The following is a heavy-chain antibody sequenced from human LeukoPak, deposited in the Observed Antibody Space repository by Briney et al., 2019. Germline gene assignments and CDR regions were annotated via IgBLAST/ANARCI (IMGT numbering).Heavy chain of an antibody. J-gene: IGHJ3*02. CDR1: GFTFSSYW. CDR3: ARLNWVGTFDI. Sequence: GALRLSCEASGFTFSSYWLHWVRQAPGEGLVWVSRINSDGTITTYADSVKGRFTISRDSAKNTLYLQMNSLRAEDTAMYYCARLNWVGTFDIWGQGTMVTVSS. V-gene: IGHV3-74*01. D-gene: IGHD7-27*01. CDR2: INSDGTIT.